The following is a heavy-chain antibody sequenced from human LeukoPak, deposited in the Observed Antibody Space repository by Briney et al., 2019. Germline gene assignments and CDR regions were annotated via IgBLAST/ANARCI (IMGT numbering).Heavy chain of an antibody. J-gene: IGHJ4*02. CDR1: GFTFNNYW. V-gene: IGHV3-7*01. CDR2: INQDGSKK. CDR3: ARAYAGSESY. D-gene: IGHD3-10*01. Sequence: GGSLRLSCVTSGFTFNNYWMTWVRQAPGKGLGWVANINQDGSKKCYADSVKGRFTISRDNAQNSVYLQMSSLRGDDTAVYYCARAYAGSESYWGQGSLITVSS.